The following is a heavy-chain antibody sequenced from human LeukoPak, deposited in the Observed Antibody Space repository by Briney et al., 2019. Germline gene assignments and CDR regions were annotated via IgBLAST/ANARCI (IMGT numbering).Heavy chain of an antibody. CDR1: GGSFSGYF. D-gene: IGHD6-13*01. CDR2: INHRGST. CDR3: ARGGIAAPGTVKKIDY. J-gene: IGHJ4*02. V-gene: IGHV4-34*01. Sequence: KPSETLSLTCAVYGGSFSGYFWSWIRQPPGKGLEWIGEINHRGSTNYNPSLKSRVTISVDTSKNLFSLKLSSVTAADTAVYFCARGGIAAPGTVKKIDYWGQGTLVTVSS.